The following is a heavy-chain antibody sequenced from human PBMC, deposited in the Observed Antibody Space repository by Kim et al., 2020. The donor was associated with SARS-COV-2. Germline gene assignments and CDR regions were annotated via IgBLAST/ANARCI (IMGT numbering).Heavy chain of an antibody. CDR3: AREGSYGCFDY. J-gene: IGHJ4*02. V-gene: IGHV3-33*01. D-gene: IGHD5-18*01. CDR2: K. Sequence: KSYADSVKRRFTNSRDTSKNTLYRQMNSPRAEDTAVYYSAREGSYGCFDYWGQGTLVAASS.